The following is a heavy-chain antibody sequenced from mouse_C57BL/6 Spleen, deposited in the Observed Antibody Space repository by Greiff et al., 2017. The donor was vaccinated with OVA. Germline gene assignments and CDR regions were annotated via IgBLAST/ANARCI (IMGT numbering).Heavy chain of an antibody. CDR1: GYAFSSYW. D-gene: IGHD2-4*01. CDR3: ARSYDYDAGSFAY. CDR2: IYPGDGDT. V-gene: IGHV1-80*01. Sequence: QVQLQQSGAELVKPGASVKISCKASGYAFSSYWMNWVKQRPGKGLEWIGQIYPGDGDTNYNGKFKGKATLTADKSSSTAYMQLSSLTSEDSAVYFCARSYDYDAGSFAYWGQGTLVTVSA. J-gene: IGHJ3*01.